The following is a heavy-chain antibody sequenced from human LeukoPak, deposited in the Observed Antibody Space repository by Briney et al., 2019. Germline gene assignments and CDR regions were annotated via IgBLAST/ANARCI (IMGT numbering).Heavy chain of an antibody. J-gene: IGHJ6*04. CDR3: ARSDPPDYYGMDV. Sequence: SETLSLTCTVSGGSISSYYWSWIRQPPGKGLEWIGYIYYSGSTNYNPSLKSRATISVDTSKNQFSLKLSSVTAADTAVYYCARSDPPDYYGMDVWGKGTTVTVSS. CDR2: IYYSGST. V-gene: IGHV4-59*01. CDR1: GGSISSYY.